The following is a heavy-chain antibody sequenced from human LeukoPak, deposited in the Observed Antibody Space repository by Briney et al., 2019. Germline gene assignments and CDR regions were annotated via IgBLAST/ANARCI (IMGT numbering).Heavy chain of an antibody. J-gene: IGHJ4*02. Sequence: ASVKVSCKASGYTFTSYGISWVRQAPGQGLEWMGWISAYNGNTNYAQKLQGRVTMTTDTSTSTAYMELRSLRSDDTAVYYCARVYDFWSDLYYFDYWGQGTLVTVSS. CDR2: ISAYNGNT. D-gene: IGHD3-3*01. V-gene: IGHV1-18*01. CDR1: GYTFTSYG. CDR3: ARVYDFWSDLYYFDY.